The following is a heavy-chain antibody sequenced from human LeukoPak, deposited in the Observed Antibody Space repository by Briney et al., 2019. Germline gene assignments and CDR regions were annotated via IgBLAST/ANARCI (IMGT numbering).Heavy chain of an antibody. CDR3: ARVPVRVVPAALIDY. Sequence: ASVKVSCKASGYTFTSYGISWVRQAPGQGLEWMGWISAYNGNTNYAQKLPGRVTMTTDTSTSTAYMELRSLRSDDTAVYYCARVPVRVVPAALIDYWGQGTLVTVSS. V-gene: IGHV1-18*01. D-gene: IGHD2-2*01. J-gene: IGHJ4*02. CDR1: GYTFTSYG. CDR2: ISAYNGNT.